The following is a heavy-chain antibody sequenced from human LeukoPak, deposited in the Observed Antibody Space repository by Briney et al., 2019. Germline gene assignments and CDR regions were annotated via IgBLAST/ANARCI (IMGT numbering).Heavy chain of an antibody. J-gene: IGHJ4*02. CDR3: AKDLLVATVVMAGFDY. CDR2: ISYDGCNK. Sequence: GGSLRLSCAASGFTFSSYAMHWVRQAPGKGLEWVAVISYDGCNKYYADSVKGRFTISRDNSKNTLYLQMNSLRAEDTAVYYCAKDLLVATVVMAGFDYWGQGTLVTVSS. V-gene: IGHV3-30-3*01. D-gene: IGHD4-23*01. CDR1: GFTFSSYA.